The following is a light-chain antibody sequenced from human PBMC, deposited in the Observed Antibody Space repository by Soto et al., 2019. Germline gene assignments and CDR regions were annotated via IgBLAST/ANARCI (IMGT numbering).Light chain of an antibody. CDR1: QRINIW. CDR2: KES. CDR3: QQYSTYPVT. Sequence: DIQMTQSPSTLSASVGDRVTSTCRASQRINIWKGWLQLKPGKAPKVLIQKESNLENEVPSRFTGAGSGTELPLTITPLQADDFATSVCQQYSTYPVTFGGWNKV. J-gene: IGKJ4*01. V-gene: IGKV1-5*03.